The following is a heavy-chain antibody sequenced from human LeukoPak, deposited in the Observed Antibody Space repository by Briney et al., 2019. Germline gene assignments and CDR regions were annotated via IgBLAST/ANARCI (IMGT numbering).Heavy chain of an antibody. V-gene: IGHV3-74*01. J-gene: IGHJ4*02. Sequence: SGGSLRLSCATSGFSFSSYSMSWVRQAPGKGLEWVSRINGDGSSTSYADSVKGRFTISRDNAKNTLYLQMNSLGAEDTAVYYCARARNCSSGTCYKDYWGQGTLVTVSS. D-gene: IGHD2-15*01. CDR3: ARARNCSSGTCYKDY. CDR1: GFSFSSYS. CDR2: INGDGSST.